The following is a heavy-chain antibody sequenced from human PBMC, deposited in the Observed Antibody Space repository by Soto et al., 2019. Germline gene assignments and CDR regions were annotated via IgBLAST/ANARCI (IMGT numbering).Heavy chain of an antibody. V-gene: IGHV4-39*03. CDR3: GGTGYIWGSYRPPGRTVFDP. J-gene: IGHJ5*02. D-gene: IGHD3-16*02. Sequence: QLQLQESGPGLVKPSETLSLTCTVSGGSISSSSYYWGWIRQPPGKGLEWIGSIYYSGSTYYNPSPKRWVPLSVRQSKDPFPLEPSLGAGADPGVFFRGGTGYIWGSYRPPGRTVFDPWGQGTLVTVSS. CDR1: GGSISSSSYY. CDR2: IYYSGST.